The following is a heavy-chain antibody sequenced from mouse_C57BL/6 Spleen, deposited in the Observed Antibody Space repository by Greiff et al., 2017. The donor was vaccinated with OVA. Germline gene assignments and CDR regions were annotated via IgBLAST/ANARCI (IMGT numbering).Heavy chain of an antibody. CDR2: INPNNGGT. Sequence: EVQLQQSGPELVKPGASVKISCKASGYTFTDYYMNWVKQSHGKSLEWIGDINPNNGGTSYNQKFKGKATLTVDKSSSTAYMELRSLTSEDSAVYYCARSDYYDYDGFAYWGQGTLVTVSA. J-gene: IGHJ3*01. CDR3: ARSDYYDYDGFAY. D-gene: IGHD2-4*01. V-gene: IGHV1-26*01. CDR1: GYTFTDYY.